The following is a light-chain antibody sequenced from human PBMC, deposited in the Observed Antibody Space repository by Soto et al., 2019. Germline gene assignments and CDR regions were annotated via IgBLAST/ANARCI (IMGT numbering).Light chain of an antibody. Sequence: EIVMTQSPGTLSVSPGERAALSCRASQSVSSNFAWYQQKPGQAPRLLLYDASTRAAGIPVRFSGSGSGTEFTLTISSLQSEDFAVYYCQQYNNWPYTFGLGTKREIK. CDR3: QQYNNWPYT. V-gene: IGKV3-15*01. CDR2: DAS. J-gene: IGKJ2*01. CDR1: QSVSSN.